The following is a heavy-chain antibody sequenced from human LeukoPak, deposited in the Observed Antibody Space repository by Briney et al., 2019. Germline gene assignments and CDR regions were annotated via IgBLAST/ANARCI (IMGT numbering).Heavy chain of an antibody. CDR1: AASVSGYC. V-gene: IGHV4-34*01. Sequence: SQCLSLAWALDAASVSGYCWSWVRQPPGKWLEWIGEINHSGRNNYHPSCKSQATISVDTSKKQFLLKLSYVIAADKAVYYCARGPMGGYKNFDYWGQGTLVTVSS. CDR2: INHSGRN. D-gene: IGHD5-12*01. J-gene: IGHJ4*02. CDR3: ARGPMGGYKNFDY.